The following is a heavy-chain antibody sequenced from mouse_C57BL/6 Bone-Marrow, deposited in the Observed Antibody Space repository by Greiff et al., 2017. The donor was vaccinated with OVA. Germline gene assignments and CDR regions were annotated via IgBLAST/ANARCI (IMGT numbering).Heavy chain of an antibody. CDR1: GYTFTSYW. J-gene: IGHJ2*01. CDR3: ARRGDYDYFDY. CDR2: IDPSDSYT. V-gene: IGHV1-59*01. Sequence: QVQLQQPGAELVRPGTSVKLSCKASGYTFTSYWMHWVKQRPGQGLEWIGVIDPSDSYTNYNQKFKGKATLTVDTSSSTAYMQLSSLTSEDSAVYYCARRGDYDYFDYWGQGTTLTVSS. D-gene: IGHD2-4*01.